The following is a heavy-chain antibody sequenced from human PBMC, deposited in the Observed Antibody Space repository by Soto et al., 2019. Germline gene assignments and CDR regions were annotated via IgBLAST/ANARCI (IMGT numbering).Heavy chain of an antibody. CDR2: INWNSGNI. J-gene: IGHJ6*03. Sequence: DVQLVESGGGLVQPGRSLRLSCAASGFTFDDYAMHWVWQAPGKGLEWVSGINWNSGNIGYADSVKGRFTISRDNAKNSLYLQMNSLRAEDTALYYCAKSSGGACCAYYMDVWGKGTTVTVSS. V-gene: IGHV3-9*01. D-gene: IGHD2-21*02. CDR3: AKSSGGACCAYYMDV. CDR1: GFTFDDYA.